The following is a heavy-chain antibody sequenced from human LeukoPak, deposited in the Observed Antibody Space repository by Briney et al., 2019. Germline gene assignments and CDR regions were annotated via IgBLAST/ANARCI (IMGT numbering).Heavy chain of an antibody. CDR2: ISSSGSTI. D-gene: IGHD3-22*01. V-gene: IGHV3-11*01. CDR3: AKGSTYYYDSSGSVGAFDI. Sequence: GGSLRLSCAASGFTFSDYYMSWIRQAPGKGLEWVSYISSSGSTIYYADSVKGRFTISRDNAKNSLYLQMNSLRAEDMALYYCAKGSTYYYDSSGSVGAFDIWGQGTMVTVSS. CDR1: GFTFSDYY. J-gene: IGHJ3*02.